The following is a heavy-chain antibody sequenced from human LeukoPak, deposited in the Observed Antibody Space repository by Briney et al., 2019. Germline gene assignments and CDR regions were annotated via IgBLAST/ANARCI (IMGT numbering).Heavy chain of an antibody. CDR1: GFTFDDYA. CDR3: AKDIAIWTGTFDY. V-gene: IGHV3-9*01. CDR2: ISWNSGSI. D-gene: IGHD3/OR15-3a*01. Sequence: GGSLRLSCAASGFTFDDYAMHWVRQAPGKGLEWVSGISWNSGSIGYADSVKGRFTISRDNAKNSLYLQMNSLRAEDTALYYCAKDIAIWTGTFDYWGQGTLVTVSS. J-gene: IGHJ4*02.